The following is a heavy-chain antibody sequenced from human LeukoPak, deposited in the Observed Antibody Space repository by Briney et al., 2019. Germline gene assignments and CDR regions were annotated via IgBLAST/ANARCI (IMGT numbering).Heavy chain of an antibody. CDR1: GFTFSDYY. CDR2: ISSSGSTI. V-gene: IGHV3-11*04. Sequence: AGGSLRLSCAASGFTFSDYYMSWIRQAPGKGLEWVSYISSSGSTIYHADSVKGRFTISRDNAKNSLYLQMNSLRAEDTAVYYCASRNSKWLVNYFDYWGQGTLVTVSS. D-gene: IGHD6-19*01. CDR3: ASRNSKWLVNYFDY. J-gene: IGHJ4*02.